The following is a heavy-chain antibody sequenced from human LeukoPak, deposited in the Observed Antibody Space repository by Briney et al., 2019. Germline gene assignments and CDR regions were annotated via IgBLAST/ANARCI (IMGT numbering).Heavy chain of an antibody. V-gene: IGHV3-74*01. CDR1: GFTFSSYW. D-gene: IGHD1-7*01. Sequence: QPGGSLRLSCAASGFTFSSYWMHWVRQAPGKGLVWVSRVNSDGSSTSYADSVKGRFTISRDNAKNTLYLQMNSLRAEDTAVYYCARDPRNYGIDYWGQGTLVTVSS. J-gene: IGHJ4*02. CDR2: VNSDGSST. CDR3: ARDPRNYGIDY.